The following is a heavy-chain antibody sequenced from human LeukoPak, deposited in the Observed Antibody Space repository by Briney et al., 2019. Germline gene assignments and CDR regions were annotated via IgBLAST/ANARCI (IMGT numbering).Heavy chain of an antibody. D-gene: IGHD3-22*01. Sequence: GGSLILSCAASGFTFNDHYMTWIRQAPGKGLEWIAYVSTTSKTIYYAESVKGRFSISRDNAKNSVFLQMSSLRDDDTAVYYCARGTLLTRDSGYPVFAYWGQGTQVTVSS. CDR1: GFTFNDHY. V-gene: IGHV3-11*01. CDR3: ARGTLLTRDSGYPVFAY. J-gene: IGHJ4*02. CDR2: VSTTSKTI.